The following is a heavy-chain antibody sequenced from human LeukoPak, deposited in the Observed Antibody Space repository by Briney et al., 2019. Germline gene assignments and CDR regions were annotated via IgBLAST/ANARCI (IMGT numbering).Heavy chain of an antibody. V-gene: IGHV3-74*01. Sequence: GGSPRLSYAASGFTFSSYWMHWVRQAPGKGLVWVSRINSDGSSTSYADSVKGRFTISRDNAKNTLYLQMNSLRAEDTAVYYCARVAGGSSPYYFDYWGRGTLVTVSS. CDR3: ARVAGGSSPYYFDY. D-gene: IGHD6-13*01. CDR1: GFTFSSYW. J-gene: IGHJ4*02. CDR2: INSDGSST.